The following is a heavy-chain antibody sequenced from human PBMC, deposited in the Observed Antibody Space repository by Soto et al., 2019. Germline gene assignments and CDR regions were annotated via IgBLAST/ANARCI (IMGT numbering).Heavy chain of an antibody. CDR3: ARVWAYSTSSYKFDY. V-gene: IGHV4-34*01. CDR2: INHSGST. J-gene: IGHJ4*02. CDR1: GGSFSGYH. D-gene: IGHD6-13*01. Sequence: PSETLSLTCAVYGGSFSGYHWSWIRQPPGKGLEWIGEINHSGSTRYNPSLKSRVTISVDTSNNQFSLKLSSVTAADTAVYYCARVWAYSTSSYKFDYWGQGALGTVSS.